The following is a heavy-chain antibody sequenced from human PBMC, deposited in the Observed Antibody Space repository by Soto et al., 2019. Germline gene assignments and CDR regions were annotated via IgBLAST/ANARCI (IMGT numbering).Heavy chain of an antibody. D-gene: IGHD3-10*01. Sequence: EVQLVESGGGLVKPGGSLRLSCAASGFTFSSYSMNWVRQAPGKGLEWVSSISSSSSYIYYADSVKGRFTISRDNAKNSLYLQMNSLRAEDTAVYYCARDLMVRGVIMLPDYWGQGTLVTVSS. CDR3: ARDLMVRGVIMLPDY. CDR1: GFTFSSYS. J-gene: IGHJ4*02. CDR2: ISSSSSYI. V-gene: IGHV3-21*01.